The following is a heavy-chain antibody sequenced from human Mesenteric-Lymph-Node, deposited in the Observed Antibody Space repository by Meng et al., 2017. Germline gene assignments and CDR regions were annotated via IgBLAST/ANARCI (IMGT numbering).Heavy chain of an antibody. CDR3: ARAEYYNWFDP. V-gene: IGHV4-30-4*01. CDR2: IYYSGNT. J-gene: IGHJ5*02. CDR1: GGSMSSGDYF. D-gene: IGHD1-14*01. Sequence: QGQPQGSGPGLVKPSQTPSLTCPVSGGSMSSGDYFWNWIRQPPGKGLEWIGYIYYSGNTYYNPSLKSRVTISIDTSKNQFSLKLSSVTAADTAVYYCARAEYYNWFDPWGQGTLVTVSS.